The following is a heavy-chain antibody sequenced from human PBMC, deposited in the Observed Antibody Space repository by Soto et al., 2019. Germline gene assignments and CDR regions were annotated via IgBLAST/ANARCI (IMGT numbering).Heavy chain of an antibody. J-gene: IGHJ6*02. CDR2: INSDGSST. Sequence: PGGSLRLSYAASGITFSSYWIHWVRQAPGKGLVWVSRINSDGSSTNYADSVEGRFTISRDNSKSTLYLQMNSLRAEDTALYYCAKGRSYYYYYGVDVWGQGTTVTVSS. CDR1: GITFSSYW. CDR3: AKGRSYYYYYGVDV. V-gene: IGHV3-74*01.